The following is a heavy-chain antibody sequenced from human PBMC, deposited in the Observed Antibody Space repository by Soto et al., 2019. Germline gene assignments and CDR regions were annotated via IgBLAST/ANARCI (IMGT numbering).Heavy chain of an antibody. CDR3: ARETIPQMYYYGTDV. CDR1: GYTFTNYG. D-gene: IGHD3-16*01. V-gene: IGHV1-18*01. J-gene: IGHJ6*02. Sequence: QVQLVQSGAEVREPGASVKVSCKASGYTFTNYGISWVRQAPGQGLEWIGWISAYNGKIDYAQKVQGRITMTTDTPTSTAFMELRSLRSDDTALYYCARETIPQMYYYGTDVWGRGTTVIVCS. CDR2: ISAYNGKI.